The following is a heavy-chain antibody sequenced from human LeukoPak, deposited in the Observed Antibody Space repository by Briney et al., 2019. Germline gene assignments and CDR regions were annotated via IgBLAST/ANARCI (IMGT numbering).Heavy chain of an antibody. CDR1: GFTFSNYW. J-gene: IGHJ5*02. Sequence: GGSLRLSCAASGFTFSNYWMSWVRQAPGKGLEWVANIKQDGSEKYYVDSVKGRFTISRDNAKNSLYLQMNSLRAEDTAVYYCARFLSTYSSSWFDPWGQGTLVTVFS. D-gene: IGHD6-13*01. CDR3: ARFLSTYSSSWFDP. CDR2: IKQDGSEK. V-gene: IGHV3-7*03.